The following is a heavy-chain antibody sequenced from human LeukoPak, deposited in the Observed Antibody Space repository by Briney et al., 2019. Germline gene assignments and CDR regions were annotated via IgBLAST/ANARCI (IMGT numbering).Heavy chain of an antibody. D-gene: IGHD2-2*01. CDR1: GFTFSSYG. CDR3: ARENIVVVPAATNWFDP. V-gene: IGHV3-33*01. Sequence: PGGSLRLSCAASGFTFSSYGMHWVRQAPGKGLEWVAVIWYDGSNKYYADSVKGRFTISRDNSKNTLYLQMNSLRAEDTAVYYCARENIVVVPAATNWFDPWGQGTLVTVSS. CDR2: IWYDGSNK. J-gene: IGHJ5*02.